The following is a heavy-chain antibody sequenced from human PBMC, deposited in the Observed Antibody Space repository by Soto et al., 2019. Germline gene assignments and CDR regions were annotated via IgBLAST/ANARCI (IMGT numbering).Heavy chain of an antibody. CDR2: ISYDGSNK. CDR1: GFTFSSYG. V-gene: IGHV3-30*18. J-gene: IGHJ6*02. Sequence: GGSLRLSCAASGFTFSSYGMHWVRQAPGKGLEWVAVISYDGSNKYYADSVKGRFTISRDNSKNTLYLQMNSLRAEDTAVYYCAKDQNGEHYCYYYGMDVWGQGTTVTVSS. D-gene: IGHD1-1*01. CDR3: AKDQNGEHYCYYYGMDV.